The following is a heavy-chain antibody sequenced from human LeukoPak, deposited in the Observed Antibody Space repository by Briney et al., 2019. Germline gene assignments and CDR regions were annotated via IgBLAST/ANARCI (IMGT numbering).Heavy chain of an antibody. CDR2: IYHSGST. CDR3: ARVSDSSGWYHTGY. V-gene: IGHV4-4*02. Sequence: SGTLSLTCAVSGGSISSSNWWSWVRQPPGKGLEWIGEIYHSGSTNYNPSLKSRVTISVDKSKNQFSLKLSSVTAADTAAYYCARVSDSSGWYHTGYWGQGTLVTVSS. D-gene: IGHD6-19*01. J-gene: IGHJ4*02. CDR1: GGSISSSNW.